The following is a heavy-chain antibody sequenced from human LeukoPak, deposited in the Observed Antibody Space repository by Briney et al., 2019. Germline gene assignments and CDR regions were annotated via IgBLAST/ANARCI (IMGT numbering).Heavy chain of an antibody. CDR2: IYYTGTT. CDR3: MKVGTGTVDY. D-gene: IGHD1-1*01. J-gene: IGHJ4*02. CDR1: GDSISGYY. Sequence: SETLSLTCTVSGDSISGYYWGWIREPPGKGLEWIGYIYYTGTTNYNPSLKSRVTISVDTSKNQFYLKLRSVTAADTAVYYSMKVGTGTVDYWGQGTLVTVSS. V-gene: IGHV4-59*01.